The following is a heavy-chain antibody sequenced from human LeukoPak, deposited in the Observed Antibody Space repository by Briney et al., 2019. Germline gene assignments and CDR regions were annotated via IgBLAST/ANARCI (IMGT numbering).Heavy chain of an antibody. J-gene: IGHJ6*03. D-gene: IGHD6-13*01. V-gene: IGHV3-21*01. CDR1: GLTFSSHS. CDR2: ISSSSSYI. Sequence: GGSLRLSCAASGLTFSSHSMNWVRQAPGKGLEWVSSISSSSSYIYYADSVKGRFTISRDNAKNSLYLQMNSLRAEDTAVYYCARNGQLVLFYYYYYMDVWGKGTTVTVSS. CDR3: ARNGQLVLFYYYYYMDV.